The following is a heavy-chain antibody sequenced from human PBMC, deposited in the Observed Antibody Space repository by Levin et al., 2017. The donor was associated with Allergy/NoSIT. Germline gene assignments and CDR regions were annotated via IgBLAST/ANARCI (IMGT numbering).Heavy chain of an antibody. CDR3: ARESHDFWSSIEFDY. D-gene: IGHD3-3*01. V-gene: IGHV4-39*07. J-gene: IGHJ4*02. Sequence: SETLSLTCTVSGGSVSSSSYYWGWIRQPPGKGLEWIGNIYYSGTTYYNPSLKSRVTISVDTSKNQFSLRLSSVTAADTAVYYCARESHDFWSSIEFDYWGQGTLVTVSS. CDR1: GGSVSSSSYY. CDR2: IYYSGTT.